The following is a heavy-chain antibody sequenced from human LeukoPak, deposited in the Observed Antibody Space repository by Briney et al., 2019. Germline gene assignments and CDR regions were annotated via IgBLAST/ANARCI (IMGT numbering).Heavy chain of an antibody. V-gene: IGHV3-74*01. J-gene: IGHJ4*02. CDR2: INSDGIST. D-gene: IGHD4-17*01. CDR3: AKDGATVIDY. Sequence: GGSLRLSCAASGFTFSSYWMHWVRQAPGKGLVWVSRINSDGISTSYADSVKGRFTISRDNAKNTLYLQMNSLRADDAAVYYCAKDGATVIDYWGQGTLVTISS. CDR1: GFTFSSYW.